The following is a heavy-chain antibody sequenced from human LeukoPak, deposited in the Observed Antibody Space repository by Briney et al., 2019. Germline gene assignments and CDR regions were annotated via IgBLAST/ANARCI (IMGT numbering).Heavy chain of an antibody. CDR1: EFNFDNYA. CDR3: AKGGPTGSNYFDF. D-gene: IGHD1-26*01. Sequence: PGGSLRLSCAASEFNFDNYAMSWVRQAPGKGLEWVSVISGSGYYSYYADSVEGRFTVSRDNSKTTLYLQMNSLRADDTAVYYCAKGGPTGSNYFDFWGQGTLVTVSS. J-gene: IGHJ4*02. V-gene: IGHV3-23*01. CDR2: ISGSGYYS.